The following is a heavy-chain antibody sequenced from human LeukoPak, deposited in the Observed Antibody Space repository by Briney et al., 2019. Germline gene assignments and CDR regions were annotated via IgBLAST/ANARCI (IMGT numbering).Heavy chain of an antibody. CDR1: RYSISSGYY. Sequence: SETLSLTYTVSRYSISSGYYWAWIRQPPGKGLEWIGSIYHSGSANYNPSLKSRVTISVDTSKNQFSLKLSSVTAADTAVYYCARDPGLNWFDPWGQGTLVTVSS. V-gene: IGHV4-38-2*02. CDR2: IYHSGSA. CDR3: ARDPGLNWFDP. J-gene: IGHJ5*02.